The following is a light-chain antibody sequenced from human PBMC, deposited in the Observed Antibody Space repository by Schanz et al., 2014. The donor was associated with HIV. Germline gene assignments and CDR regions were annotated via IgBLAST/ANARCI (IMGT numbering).Light chain of an antibody. V-gene: IGKV3-20*01. Sequence: EIVLTQSPGTLSLSPGERATLSCRASQSVSSNFLAWYQQKPGQAPRLVIFGTSNRATGIPDRFSGSDSGTDFTLTISRVEPEDYAVYYCQLYGTPPWTFGQGTRV. CDR1: QSVSSNF. J-gene: IGKJ1*01. CDR2: GTS. CDR3: QLYGTPPWT.